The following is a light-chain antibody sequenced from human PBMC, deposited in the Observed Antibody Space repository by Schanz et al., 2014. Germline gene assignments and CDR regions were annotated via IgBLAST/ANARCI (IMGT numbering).Light chain of an antibody. Sequence: QSALTQPASVSGSPGQSITISCTGTSSDVGGYNYVSWYQQHPGKAPKLMIYDVSNRPSGVSNHFSGSKSGNTASLTISGXQDEDAAAYYCRSYTSSNSRVFGGGTKLTVL. CDR3: RSYTSSNSRV. CDR1: SSDVGGYNY. J-gene: IGLJ3*02. V-gene: IGLV2-14*01. CDR2: DVS.